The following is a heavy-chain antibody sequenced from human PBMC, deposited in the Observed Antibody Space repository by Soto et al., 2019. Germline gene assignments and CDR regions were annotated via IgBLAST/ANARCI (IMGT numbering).Heavy chain of an antibody. CDR3: ASHVKKGGYCSGGSCYLGDAFDI. V-gene: IGHV1-69*06. D-gene: IGHD2-15*01. CDR1: GGTFSSYA. J-gene: IGHJ3*02. CDR2: IIPIFGTA. Sequence: QVQLVQSGAEVKKPGSSVKVSCKASGGTFSSYAISWVRQAPGQGLEWMGGIIPIFGTANYAQKFQGRVTITADKSTSTAYMELSSLRSEDTAVYYCASHVKKGGYCSGGSCYLGDAFDIWGQGTMVTVSS.